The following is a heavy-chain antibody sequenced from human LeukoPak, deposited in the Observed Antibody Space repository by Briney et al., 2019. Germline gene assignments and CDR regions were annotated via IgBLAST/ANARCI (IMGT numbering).Heavy chain of an antibody. J-gene: IGHJ4*02. D-gene: IGHD3/OR15-3a*01. CDR3: AKRSNFWTGYLDY. CDR2: ISGSGGST. Sequence: PGGSLRLSCTASKFTFSNYAMSWVRQAPGKGLESVSVISGSGGSTYYADSVKGRFTISRDNSKDTLFLQMNSLRTEDTAVYYCAKRSNFWTGYLDYWGQGTLVTVSS. V-gene: IGHV3-23*01. CDR1: KFTFSNYA.